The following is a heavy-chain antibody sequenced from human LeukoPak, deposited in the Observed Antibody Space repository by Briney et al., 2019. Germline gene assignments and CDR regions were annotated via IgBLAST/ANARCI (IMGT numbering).Heavy chain of an antibody. CDR2: IYTSGST. D-gene: IGHD1-26*01. Sequence: SQTLSLTCTVSGGSISSSSYYWSWIRQPAGKGLEWIGRIYTSGSTNYNPSLKSRVTISVDTSKNQFSLKLSSVTAADTAVYYCAREGPISGSYAAFDIWGQGTMVTVSS. CDR1: GGSISSSSYY. J-gene: IGHJ3*02. CDR3: AREGPISGSYAAFDI. V-gene: IGHV4-61*02.